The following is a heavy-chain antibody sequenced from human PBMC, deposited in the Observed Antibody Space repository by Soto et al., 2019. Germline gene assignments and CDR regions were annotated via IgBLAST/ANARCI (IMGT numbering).Heavy chain of an antibody. CDR2: INHRGST. CDR1: GESFSGYY. Sequence: SETLSLTCAVYGESFSGYYWSWIRQTPGKGLEWIGEINHRGSTNYNPSLKSRVTISVDTSKNQFSLNLSSVTAADTATYYCAHSVLAPTYYDFWSGYSTFDYWGQGTLVTVSS. CDR3: AHSVLAPTYYDFWSGYSTFDY. V-gene: IGHV4-34*01. D-gene: IGHD3-3*01. J-gene: IGHJ4*02.